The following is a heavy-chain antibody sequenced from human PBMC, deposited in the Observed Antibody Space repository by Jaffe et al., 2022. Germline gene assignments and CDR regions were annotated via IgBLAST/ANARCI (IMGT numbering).Heavy chain of an antibody. CDR2: IYHSGST. D-gene: IGHD2-15*01. V-gene: IGHV4-38-2*01. CDR3: ARARCSGGSCYGWGEYYFDY. Sequence: QVQLQESGPGLVKPSETLSLTCAVSGYSISSGYYWGWIRQPPGKGLEWIGSIYHSGSTYYNPSLKSRVTISVDTSKNQFSLKLSSVTAADTAVYYCARARCSGGSCYGWGEYYFDYWGQGTLVTVSS. J-gene: IGHJ4*02. CDR1: GYSISSGYY.